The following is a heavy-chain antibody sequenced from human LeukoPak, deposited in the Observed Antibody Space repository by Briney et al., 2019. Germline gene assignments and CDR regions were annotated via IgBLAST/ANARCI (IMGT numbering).Heavy chain of an antibody. J-gene: IGHJ4*02. V-gene: IGHV3-23*01. CDR1: GFTFSSYA. CDR2: IRDSGSST. CDR3: VKKLVGTTSGGPLDY. D-gene: IGHD1-26*01. Sequence: GGSLRLSCAASGFTFSSYAMSWVRQAPGKGLDWVSGIRDSGSSTYYVDSVKGRFTISRDNSKNTLYIQMNSLQAEDTAIYYCVKKLVGTTSGGPLDYWGQGTLVIVSS.